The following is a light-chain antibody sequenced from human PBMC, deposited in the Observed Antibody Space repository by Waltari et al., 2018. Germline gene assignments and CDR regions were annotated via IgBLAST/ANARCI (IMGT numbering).Light chain of an antibody. V-gene: IGLV1-44*01. Sequence: QSVLTQPPSASGTPGQRVTISCSGSSSNIGSNHVHWYQHLPGTAPKLLIFGIDPRPSGVPARFSGSKSGTSASLAISGLQSEDESDYFCAAWDDSPSGMVFGGGIHLTVL. CDR2: GID. CDR1: SSNIGSNH. J-gene: IGLJ2*01. CDR3: AAWDDSPSGMV.